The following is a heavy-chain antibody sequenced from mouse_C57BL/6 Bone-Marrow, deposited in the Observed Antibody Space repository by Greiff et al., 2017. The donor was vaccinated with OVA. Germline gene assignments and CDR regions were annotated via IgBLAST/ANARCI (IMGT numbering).Heavy chain of an antibody. D-gene: IGHD2-1*01. V-gene: IGHV1-22*01. CDR3: ARYYGNYGFAY. CDR2: INPNNGGT. CDR1: GYTFTDYN. J-gene: IGHJ3*01. Sequence: EVQLQQSGPELVKPGASVMMSCKASGYTFTDYNMHWVKQSHGKSLEWIGYINPNNGGTSYNQKFKGKATLTVNQSSSKAYMELRSLTSEVSSVYYYARYYGNYGFAYWGHGTLVTDS.